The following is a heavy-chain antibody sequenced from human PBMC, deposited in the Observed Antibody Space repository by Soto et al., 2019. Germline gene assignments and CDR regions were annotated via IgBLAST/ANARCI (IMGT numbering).Heavy chain of an antibody. D-gene: IGHD6-13*01. J-gene: IGHJ4*02. CDR2: CWDLDK. CDR1: GFSVCTNSVS. V-gene: IGHV2-5*02. Sequence: QTTLKASAPTLVKPTQTLTLTCTISGFSVCTNSVSVGWFRQPPGKALDWLVCWDLDKSYNPSLKTRLTITIDTSKHQVGLTLTSMDPLETGKYHWEHRTRLEAGSLVDYWGQGTLVTVSS. CDR3: EHRTRLEAGSLVDY.